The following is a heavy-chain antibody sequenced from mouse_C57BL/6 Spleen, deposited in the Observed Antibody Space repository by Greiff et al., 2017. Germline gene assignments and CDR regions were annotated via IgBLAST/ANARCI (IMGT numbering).Heavy chain of an antibody. Sequence: QVQLKQPGAELVKPGASVKLSCKASGYTFTSYWLHWVKQRPGQGLEWIGMIHPNSGSTNYNEKFKSKATLTVDKSSSTAYMQLSSLTSEDSAVYYCARSAKSSFAYWGQGALVTVSA. CDR1: GYTFTSYW. CDR3: ARSAKSSFAY. J-gene: IGHJ3*01. V-gene: IGHV1-64*01. CDR2: IHPNSGST.